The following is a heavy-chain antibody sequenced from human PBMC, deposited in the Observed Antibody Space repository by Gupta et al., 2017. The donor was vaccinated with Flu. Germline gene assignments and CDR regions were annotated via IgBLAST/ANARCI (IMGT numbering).Heavy chain of an antibody. D-gene: IGHD2/OR15-2a*01. J-gene: IGHJ4*02. CDR1: GFTFSSYS. CDR2: ISSSSSTI. V-gene: IGHV3-48*01. Sequence: EVQLVESGGGLVQPGGSLRLSCAASGFTFSSYSMNWVRQAPGKGLEWVSYISSSSSTIYYADSVKARFTISRDNAKNSLYLQMNSLRAEDTAVYYCATLNIPFDYWGQGTLVTVSS. CDR3: ATLNIPFDY.